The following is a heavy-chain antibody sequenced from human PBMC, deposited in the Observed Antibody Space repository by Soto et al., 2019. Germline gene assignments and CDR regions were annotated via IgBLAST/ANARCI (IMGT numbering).Heavy chain of an antibody. V-gene: IGHV4-59*01. Sequence: SETLSLTCTVSGGSISSYYWSWIRQPPGKGLEWIGYIYYSGSTNYNPSLKSRVTISVDTSKNQFSLKLSSVTAADTAVYYCVRVRHQLLWWFDPWGQGTLVTVS. CDR1: GGSISSYY. D-gene: IGHD2-2*01. CDR3: VRVRHQLLWWFDP. J-gene: IGHJ5*02. CDR2: IYYSGST.